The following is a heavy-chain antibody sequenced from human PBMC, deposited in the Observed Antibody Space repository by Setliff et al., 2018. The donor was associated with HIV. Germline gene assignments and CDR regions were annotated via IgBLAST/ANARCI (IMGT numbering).Heavy chain of an antibody. CDR2: IHHSEST. J-gene: IGHJ4*02. CDR3: ASQVPSMLGRSLGY. V-gene: IGHV4-4*02. CDR1: GGSISSSHW. D-gene: IGHD2-8*01. Sequence: NPSETLSLTCAVSGGSISSSHWWSWVRQPPGKGLEWIGEIHHSESTNYNPSLKSRVTISVDKSKNHFSLKLSSVTAADTAVYYCASQVPSMLGRSLGYWGQGTLVIVSS.